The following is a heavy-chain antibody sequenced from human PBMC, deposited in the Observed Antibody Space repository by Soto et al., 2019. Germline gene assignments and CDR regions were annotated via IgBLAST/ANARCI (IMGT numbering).Heavy chain of an antibody. J-gene: IGHJ4*02. D-gene: IGHD3-22*01. CDR1: GYTFSNSW. CDR2: IFPGDSDT. Sequence: PGDSLKISCKASGYTFSNSWIAWLLQTPGKGLEWMGIIFPGDSDTRYNPSFQGQVTISVDNSNTTAYLRWDRLKVSDTATYFCARHPSYLFDDSPYYYRFDFCGAGTLVTVSS. CDR3: ARHPSYLFDDSPYYYRFDF. V-gene: IGHV5-51*01.